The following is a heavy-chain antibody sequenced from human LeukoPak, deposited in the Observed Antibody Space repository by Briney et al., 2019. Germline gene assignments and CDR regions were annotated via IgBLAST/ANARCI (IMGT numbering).Heavy chain of an antibody. Sequence: ASVKVSCKASGYTFTGYYMHWVRQAPGQGLEWMGWINPNSGGTNYAQKFQGRVTMTRDTSISTAYMELSRLRSDDTAVYYCARCPYYYDSSGCDYWGQGTLVTVSS. D-gene: IGHD3-22*01. J-gene: IGHJ4*02. V-gene: IGHV1-2*02. CDR1: GYTFTGYY. CDR3: ARCPYYYDSSGCDY. CDR2: INPNSGGT.